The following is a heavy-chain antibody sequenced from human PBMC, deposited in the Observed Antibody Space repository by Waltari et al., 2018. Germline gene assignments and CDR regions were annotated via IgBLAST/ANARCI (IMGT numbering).Heavy chain of an antibody. D-gene: IGHD3-16*02. CDR3: ARLGNMITFGGVIVPSADAFDI. Sequence: QVQLQESGPGLVKPSETLSLTCVVSGYSISSGYYWGWIRQPPGKGLEWIGTIYHSGSTYDNPSLRSRVTVSVDASRNQFSLKLTSVTAADTAVYYCARLGNMITFGGVIVPSADAFDIWGQGTMVTVSS. J-gene: IGHJ3*02. V-gene: IGHV4-38-2*01. CDR1: GYSISSGYY. CDR2: IYHSGST.